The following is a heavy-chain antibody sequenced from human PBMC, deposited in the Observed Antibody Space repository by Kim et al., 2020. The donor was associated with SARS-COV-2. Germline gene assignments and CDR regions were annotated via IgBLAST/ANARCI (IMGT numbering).Heavy chain of an antibody. Sequence: GGSLRLSCAASGFTFSDYYMSWIRQAPGKGLEWVSYISSSSSYTNYADSVKGRFTISRDNAKNSLYLQMNSLRAEDTAVYYCARAGRGVISYYYGMDVWGQGTTVTVSS. V-gene: IGHV3-11*06. CDR3: ARAGRGVISYYYGMDV. J-gene: IGHJ6*02. CDR2: ISSSSSYT. D-gene: IGHD3-10*01. CDR1: GFTFSDYY.